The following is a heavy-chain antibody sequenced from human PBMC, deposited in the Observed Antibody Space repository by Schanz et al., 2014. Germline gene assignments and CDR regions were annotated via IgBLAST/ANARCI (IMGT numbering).Heavy chain of an antibody. CDR1: GFTFSTTG. CDR2: IRYDGINK. CDR3: VRDTDYHFDY. Sequence: QVRLVESGGGVVQPWGSLRLSCAASGFTFSTTGMHWVRQAPGKGLVWVTYIRYDGINKYYADSVKGRFTISRDNAKNALYLQMNSLRAEDTAVYYCVRDTDYHFDYWGQGTLVTVSS. J-gene: IGHJ4*02. D-gene: IGHD4-17*01. V-gene: IGHV3-30*02.